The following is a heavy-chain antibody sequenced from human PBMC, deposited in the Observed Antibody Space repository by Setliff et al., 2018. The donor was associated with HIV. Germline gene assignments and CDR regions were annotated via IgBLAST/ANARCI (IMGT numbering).Heavy chain of an antibody. D-gene: IGHD7-27*01. J-gene: IGHJ3*01. V-gene: IGHV4-34*01. CDR3: ARGWGHDGFDF. CDR2: MNQSGTT. Sequence: SETLSLTCSVYGTSFSDHYWSWVRQTPGKGLEWIGEMNQSGTTNYNPSLKSRVTMSIDTPKNQFSLNVSSVTAADTAVYYCARGWGHDGFDFWGQGTMVTVSS. CDR1: GTSFSDHY.